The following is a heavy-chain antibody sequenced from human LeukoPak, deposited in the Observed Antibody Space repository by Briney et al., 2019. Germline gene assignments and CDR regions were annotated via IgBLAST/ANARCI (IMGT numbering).Heavy chain of an antibody. CDR3: AKDKHYGDLRFDY. CDR1: GFTFSSYA. D-gene: IGHD4-17*01. V-gene: IGHV3-23*01. CDR2: ISGSGGST. J-gene: IGHJ4*02. Sequence: SGGSLRLSCAASGFTFSSYAMSWVRQAAGKGREWVSSISGSGGSTYYAASVKGRFTISRDNSKNTLYLQMNSLRAEDTAVYYCAKDKHYGDLRFDYWGQGTLVTVSS.